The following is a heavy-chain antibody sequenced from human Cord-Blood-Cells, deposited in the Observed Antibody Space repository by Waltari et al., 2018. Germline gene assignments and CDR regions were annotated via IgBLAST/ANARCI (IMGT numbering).Heavy chain of an antibody. CDR3: ARGLGSGSYYYFDY. D-gene: IGHD1-26*01. Sequence: QVQLQQWGAGLLQPSETLSLTCAVYVVSFSGYSWSWFLQPPGKGLEWIGEINHSGSTNYNPSLKSRVTISVDTSKNQFSLKLSSVTAADTAVYYCARGLGSGSYYYFDYWGQGTLVTVSS. CDR1: VVSFSGYS. J-gene: IGHJ4*02. CDR2: INHSGST. V-gene: IGHV4-34*01.